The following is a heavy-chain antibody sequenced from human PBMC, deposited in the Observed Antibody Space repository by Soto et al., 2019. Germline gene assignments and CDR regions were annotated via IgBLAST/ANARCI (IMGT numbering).Heavy chain of an antibody. CDR1: GYSFTSYW. CDR3: ARSAGLDDQFYYYYGMDV. Sequence: PGESLKISCKGSGYSFTSYWISWVRQMPGKGLEWMGRIDPSDSYTNYSPSFQGHVTISADKSISTAYLQWSSLKASDTAMYYCARSAGLDDQFYYYYGMDVWGQGTTV. J-gene: IGHJ6*02. V-gene: IGHV5-10-1*01. D-gene: IGHD6-19*01. CDR2: IDPSDSYT.